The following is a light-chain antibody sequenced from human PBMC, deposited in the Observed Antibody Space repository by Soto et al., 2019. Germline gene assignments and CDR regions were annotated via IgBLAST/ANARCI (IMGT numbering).Light chain of an antibody. CDR2: KAS. CDR1: QSIGSW. CDR3: QQFSTFPWT. J-gene: IGKJ1*01. Sequence: DIQLTHSPSTLSASIGDRVTITCRASQSIGSWLAWYQQRPGKAPNVLIYKASNLERGVPSRFSGSGSETEFTLPISSLQPEDFATYSCQQFSTFPWTFGQGTKV. V-gene: IGKV1-5*03.